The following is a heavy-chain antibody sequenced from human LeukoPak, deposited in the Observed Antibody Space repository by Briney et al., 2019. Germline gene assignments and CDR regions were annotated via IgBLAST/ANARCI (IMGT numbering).Heavy chain of an antibody. CDR2: INAGNGNT. D-gene: IGHD6-19*01. CDR3: ARGNPRLDAFDI. J-gene: IGHJ3*02. Sequence: ASVKVSCKASGYTFTSYAMHWVRQAPGQRFEWMGWINAGNGNTKYSQKFQGRVTITRDTSASTAYMELSSLRSEDTAVYYCARGNPRLDAFDIWGQGTMVTVSS. V-gene: IGHV1-3*01. CDR1: GYTFTSYA.